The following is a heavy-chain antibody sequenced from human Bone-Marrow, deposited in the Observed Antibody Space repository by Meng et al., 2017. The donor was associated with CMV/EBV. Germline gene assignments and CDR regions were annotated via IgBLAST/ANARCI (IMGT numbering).Heavy chain of an antibody. CDR1: GFTFSRYG. J-gene: IGHJ4*02. CDR2: IRNDGSNK. CDR3: AIAGGCRDGYAFDY. D-gene: IGHD5-24*01. V-gene: IGHV3-30*02. Sequence: GESLKISCAASGFTFSRYGMHWVRQAPGKGLEWVAFIRNDGSNKYYSDSVKGRFTISRDNSKNTLYLQMSSLRPEDTALYYCAIAGGCRDGYAFDYWGEGTLVTVSS.